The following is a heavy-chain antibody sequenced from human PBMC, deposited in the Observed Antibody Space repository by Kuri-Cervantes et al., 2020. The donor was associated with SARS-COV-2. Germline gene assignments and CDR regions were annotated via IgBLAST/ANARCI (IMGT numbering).Heavy chain of an antibody. CDR2: IYYSGGT. Sequence: SETLSLTCTVSGGSISSYYWSWIRQPPGKGLEWIGYIYYSGGTNYNPSLRSRVTISVDTSKNQFSLKLSSVTAADTAVYYCARERLLWFGGEPRDDAFDIWGQGTMVTVSS. J-gene: IGHJ3*02. D-gene: IGHD3-10*01. CDR3: ARERLLWFGGEPRDDAFDI. V-gene: IGHV4-59*12. CDR1: GGSISSYY.